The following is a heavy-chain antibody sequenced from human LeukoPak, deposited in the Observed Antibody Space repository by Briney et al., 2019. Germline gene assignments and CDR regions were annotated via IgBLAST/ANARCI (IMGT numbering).Heavy chain of an antibody. D-gene: IGHD5-24*01. CDR1: GFTFSSYE. CDR2: ISSSGSTI. CDR3: AREPVEMATIDY. V-gene: IGHV3-48*03. Sequence: GGSLRLSCAASGFTFSSYEMNWVRQAPGKGLEWVSYISSSGSTIYYADSVKGRFTISGDNAKDSLYLQMNSLRAEDTAVYYCAREPVEMATIDYWGQGTLVTVSS. J-gene: IGHJ4*02.